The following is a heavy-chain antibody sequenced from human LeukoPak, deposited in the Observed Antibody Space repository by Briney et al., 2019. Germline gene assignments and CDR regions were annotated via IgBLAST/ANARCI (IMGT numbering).Heavy chain of an antibody. CDR3: ARGERAIPIYY. CDR1: GGSFSNYA. CDR2: IIPILGSA. J-gene: IGHJ4*02. V-gene: IGHV1-69*05. Sequence: SVKVSCKASGGSFSNYAIRWVRQAPGQGLEWMGGIIPILGSATYAQHFQGRVTITMDESTTTAYMELSSLRPGDTAVFYCARGERAIPIYYWGQGTLVTVSS. D-gene: IGHD3-10*01.